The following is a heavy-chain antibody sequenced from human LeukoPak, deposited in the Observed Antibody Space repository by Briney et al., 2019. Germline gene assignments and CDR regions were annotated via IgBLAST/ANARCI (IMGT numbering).Heavy chain of an antibody. Sequence: AGGSLRLSCAASGFTFSSYSMNWVRQAPGKGLEWVSSISSSSSYIYYADSVKGRFTISRDNAKNSLYLQMNSLRAEDTAVYYCASPNWNDGAFDIWGQGTMVTVSS. D-gene: IGHD1-1*01. J-gene: IGHJ3*02. CDR3: ASPNWNDGAFDI. V-gene: IGHV3-21*01. CDR1: GFTFSSYS. CDR2: ISSSSSYI.